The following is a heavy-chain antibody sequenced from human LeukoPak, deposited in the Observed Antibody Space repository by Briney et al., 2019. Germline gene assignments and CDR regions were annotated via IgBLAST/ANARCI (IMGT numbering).Heavy chain of an antibody. V-gene: IGHV4-59*08. D-gene: IGHD4-23*01. J-gene: IGHJ4*02. CDR3: ATLTTVVTPSYFDY. CDR1: GGSISSYY. CDR2: IYYTGST. Sequence: KPSETLSLTCTVSGGSISSYYWSWIRQPPGKGLEWIGYIYYTGSTNYNPSLKSRVTISVDTSKNQFSLKLSSVTAADTAVYYCATLTTVVTPSYFDYWGQGTLVTVSS.